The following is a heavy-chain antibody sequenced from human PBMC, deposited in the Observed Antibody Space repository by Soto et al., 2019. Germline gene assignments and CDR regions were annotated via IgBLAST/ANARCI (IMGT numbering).Heavy chain of an antibody. CDR3: ARDQFYGSASSNNRYSYYYGMDV. D-gene: IGHD3-10*01. Sequence: PGGSLRLSCAASGFTVSRNYMTWVRQAPGKXLEWVSYIYSDGTTYYADSVKGRFTISRDNSKNTLYLHMNSLRVEDTAIYYCARDQFYGSASSNNRYSYYYGMDVWGQGTTVTVSS. CDR1: GFTVSRNY. J-gene: IGHJ6*02. CDR2: IYSDGTT. V-gene: IGHV3-53*01.